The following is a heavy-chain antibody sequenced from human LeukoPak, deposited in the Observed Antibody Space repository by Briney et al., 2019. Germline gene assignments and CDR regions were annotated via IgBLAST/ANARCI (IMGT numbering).Heavy chain of an antibody. CDR2: IWYDGSNK. D-gene: IGHD1-26*01. J-gene: IGHJ4*02. CDR1: GFTFSSYA. CDR3: ARDPAGGPGATWFDY. Sequence: GGSLRLSCAASGFTFSSYAMSWVRQAPGKGLEWVAVIWYDGSNKYYADSVKGRFTISRDNSKNTLYLQMNSLRAEDTAVYYCARDPAGGPGATWFDYWGQGTLVTVSS. V-gene: IGHV3-33*08.